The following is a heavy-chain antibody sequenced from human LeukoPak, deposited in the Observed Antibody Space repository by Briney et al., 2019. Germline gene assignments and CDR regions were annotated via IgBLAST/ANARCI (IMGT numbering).Heavy chain of an antibody. V-gene: IGHV4-59*11. CDR2: IYYSGST. D-gene: IGHD3-22*01. Sequence: SETLSLTCTVSGGSISSHYWSWIRQPPGKGLEWIWSIYYSGSTTYNPSLKSRVTIAVDTSKNQFSLKLSSVTAADTAVYYCARIPDYYDSSGCYGWFDPWGQGTLVTVSS. CDR1: GGSISSHY. J-gene: IGHJ5*02. CDR3: ARIPDYYDSSGCYGWFDP.